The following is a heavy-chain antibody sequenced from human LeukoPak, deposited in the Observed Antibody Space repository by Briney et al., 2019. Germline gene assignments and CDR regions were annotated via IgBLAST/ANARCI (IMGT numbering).Heavy chain of an antibody. CDR2: IWYDGSNK. V-gene: IGHV3-33*01. Sequence: GGSLRLSCAASGFTFSNYGMHWVRQAPGKGLEWVAVIWYDGSNKYCSDSVKGRFTISRDNSKNTLYLQMNSLRAEDTAVYYCARDPSGYDILTGYYHHNWFDPWGQGTLVTVSS. CDR3: ARDPSGYDILTGYYHHNWFDP. D-gene: IGHD3-9*01. J-gene: IGHJ5*02. CDR1: GFTFSNYG.